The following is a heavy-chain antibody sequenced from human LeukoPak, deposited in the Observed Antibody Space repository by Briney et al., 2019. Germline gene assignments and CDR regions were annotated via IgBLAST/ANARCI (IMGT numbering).Heavy chain of an antibody. V-gene: IGHV3-7*04. J-gene: IGHJ4*02. D-gene: IGHD1-14*01. CDR2: IIQDGGEN. CDR1: GFTFSSYW. CDR3: ARGYNSALDY. Sequence: GGSLRLSCAASGFTFSSYWMNWVRQAPGKGLEWVANIIQDGGENNCVDSVKGRFTISRDNAKNSLYLQMNSLRVEDTAVYYCARGYNSALDYWGRGTLVTVSS.